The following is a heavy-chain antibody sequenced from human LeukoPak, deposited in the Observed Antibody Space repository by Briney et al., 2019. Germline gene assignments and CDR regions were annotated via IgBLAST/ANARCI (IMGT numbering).Heavy chain of an antibody. Sequence: SETLSLTCTVSGVSISTYYWSWFRQPAGKGLEWIGRLYASGPTNYNPSLKSRVTMSVDTSKNQLSLNVNSVTVADTAVYFCARHTRMWGYFDHWGQGTLVAVSS. V-gene: IGHV4-4*07. D-gene: IGHD1-26*01. CDR2: LYASGPT. CDR1: GVSISTYY. J-gene: IGHJ4*02. CDR3: ARHTRMWGYFDH.